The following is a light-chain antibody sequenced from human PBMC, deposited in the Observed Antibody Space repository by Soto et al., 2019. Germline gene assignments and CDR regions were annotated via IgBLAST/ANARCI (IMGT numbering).Light chain of an antibody. Sequence: QSALIQPPSASGSPGQSVTISCTGTSSDVGSYNLVSWHQQHPGKAPKVMIYGVSQRPSGVPDRFSGSKSGNTASLTVSGLQAEDEADYYCSSYAGSSVVFGAGTQLTVL. CDR2: GVS. CDR3: SSYAGSSVV. V-gene: IGLV2-8*01. CDR1: SSDVGSYNL. J-gene: IGLJ2*01.